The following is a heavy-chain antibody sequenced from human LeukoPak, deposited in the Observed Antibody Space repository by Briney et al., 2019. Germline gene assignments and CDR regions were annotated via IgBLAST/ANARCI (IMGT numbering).Heavy chain of an antibody. V-gene: IGHV3-48*03. CDR2: IRTSGTTI. J-gene: IGHJ6*03. CDR3: ARLDYSNYGAYYYYYMDV. D-gene: IGHD4-11*01. Sequence: PGESLRLSCAASGLTFSSFEMTWVRQAPGKGLEWVSYIRTSGTTIYYADSVKGRSPISRHNPKNPLYLQLNSLRAEDTAVYYCARLDYSNYGAYYYYYMDVWDKGTTVTVSS. CDR1: GLTFSSFE.